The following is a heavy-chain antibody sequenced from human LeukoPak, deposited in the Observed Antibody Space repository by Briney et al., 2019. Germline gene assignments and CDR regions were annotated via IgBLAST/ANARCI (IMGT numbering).Heavy chain of an antibody. J-gene: IGHJ4*02. D-gene: IGHD6-13*01. V-gene: IGHV3-21*06. CDR3: ARVAEAAAFDS. Sequence: NAGGSLRLSCAASGFTFSTYSMSWVRQAPGKGLEWVSSISSNSRYIYYADSMRGRFTISRDNAKNSLYLQMNSLKPEDTAVYYCARVAEAAAFDSWGQGTLVTVSS. CDR2: ISSNSRYI. CDR1: GFTFSTYS.